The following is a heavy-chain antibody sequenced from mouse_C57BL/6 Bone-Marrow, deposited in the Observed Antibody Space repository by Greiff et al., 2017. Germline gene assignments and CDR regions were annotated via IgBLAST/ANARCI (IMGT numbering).Heavy chain of an antibody. V-gene: IGHV3-8*01. CDR3: ARAVVAPYYAMDY. CDR1: GYSITSDY. Sequence: VQLQPSGPGLAKPSQTLSLTCSVTGYSITSDYWNWIRKFPGNKLEYMGYISYSGSTYYNPSLKSRISITRDTSKNQYYLQLNSVTTEDTATYYSARAVVAPYYAMDYWGQGTSVTVSS. CDR2: ISYSGST. J-gene: IGHJ4*01. D-gene: IGHD1-1*01.